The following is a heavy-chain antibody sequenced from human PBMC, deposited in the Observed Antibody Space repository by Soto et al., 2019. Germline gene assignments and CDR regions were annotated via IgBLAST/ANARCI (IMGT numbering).Heavy chain of an antibody. D-gene: IGHD3-16*01. J-gene: IGHJ4*02. Sequence: SVKVSCKASGVTFDTYAISWVRQAPGQGLEWMGGVIPMCLKPNYAQKFKGRVTITAVKSTNTVYMEMISLMSEDTAVYYCVRGGGEMANPPPYLYWGQGTQVTVSS. V-gene: IGHV1-69*06. CDR2: VIPMCLKP. CDR3: VRGGGEMANPPPYLY. CDR1: GVTFDTYA.